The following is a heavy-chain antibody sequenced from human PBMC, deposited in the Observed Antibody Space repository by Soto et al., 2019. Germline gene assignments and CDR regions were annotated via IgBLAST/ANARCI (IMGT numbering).Heavy chain of an antibody. CDR3: AKDLYGSAISGMDV. V-gene: IGHV3-9*01. J-gene: IGHJ6*02. Sequence: EVQLVEAGGGLVQPGRSLRLSCAASGFSFEDYAMHWVRQAPGKGLEWVSGIAWNRGIIGYADSVKARFTISRDNGKNSLYLQMNSLTPEDTALYYCAKDLYGSAISGMDVWGQVTTVTVSS. CDR2: IAWNRGII. D-gene: IGHD3-10*01. CDR1: GFSFEDYA.